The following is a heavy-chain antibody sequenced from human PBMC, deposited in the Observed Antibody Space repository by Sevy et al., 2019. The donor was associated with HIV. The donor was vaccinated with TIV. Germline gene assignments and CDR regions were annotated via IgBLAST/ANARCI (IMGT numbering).Heavy chain of an antibody. V-gene: IGHV3-21*01. Sequence: GGSLRLSCAASGFTFSSYSMNWVRQAPGKGLEWVSSISSSSSYIYYADSVKGRFTISRDNAKNSLYLQMNSLRAEDTAVYYCASGLIVATISDYWGQGTLVTVSS. CDR2: ISSSSSYI. J-gene: IGHJ4*02. CDR1: GFTFSSYS. CDR3: ASGLIVATISDY. D-gene: IGHD5-12*01.